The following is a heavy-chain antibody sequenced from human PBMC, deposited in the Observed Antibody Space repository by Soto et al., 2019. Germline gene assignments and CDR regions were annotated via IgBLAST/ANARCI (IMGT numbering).Heavy chain of an antibody. J-gene: IGHJ4*02. CDR1: GFTFSSYS. CDR3: ARDAYCGGDCYGSLDY. D-gene: IGHD2-21*01. CDR2: ISSSSSTI. Sequence: GGSLRLSCAASGFTFSSYSMNWVRQAPGKGLEWVSYISSSSSTIYYADSVKGRFTISRDNAKNSLYLQMNSLRAEDTAVYYCARDAYCGGDCYGSLDYWGQRTPVTVSS. V-gene: IGHV3-48*01.